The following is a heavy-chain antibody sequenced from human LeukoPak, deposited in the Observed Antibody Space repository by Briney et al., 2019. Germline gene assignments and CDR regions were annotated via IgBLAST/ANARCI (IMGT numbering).Heavy chain of an antibody. J-gene: IGHJ4*02. CDR1: GYTFTSHY. CDR2: INSSGDYT. V-gene: IGHV1-46*01. CDR3: ARESDPYYFDY. Sequence: ASVNVSCKASGYTFTSHYMHWVRQAPGQGLEWMGIINSSGDYTSYAQKFQGRVTMTRDTSTSTLYMELSGLRSEDTAVYYCARESDPYYFDYWGQGTLVTVSS.